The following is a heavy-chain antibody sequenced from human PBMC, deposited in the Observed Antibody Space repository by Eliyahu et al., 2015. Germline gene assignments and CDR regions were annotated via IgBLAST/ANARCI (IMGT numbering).Heavy chain of an antibody. CDR2: VSGPGSST. Sequence: EVQLLESGGGLVQPGGSLXLSCAASGFTFDHXAMSWVRPAPGKGLGWVSSVSGPGSSTYHADSVRGRFTISRDNSKNTLYLQMNSLRAEDTAVYYCARDRGRIVGATYDAFDIWGQGTVVTVSS. J-gene: IGHJ3*02. CDR3: ARDRGRIVGATYDAFDI. D-gene: IGHD1-26*01. CDR1: GFTFDHXA. V-gene: IGHV3-23*01.